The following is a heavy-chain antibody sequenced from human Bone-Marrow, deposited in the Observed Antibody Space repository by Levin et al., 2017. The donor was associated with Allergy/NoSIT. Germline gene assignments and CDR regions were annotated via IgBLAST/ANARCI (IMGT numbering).Heavy chain of an antibody. J-gene: IGHJ4*02. CDR2: ISGDSDTR. CDR1: GFTFSDYN. CDR3: ARGKQLGLAWVHPFDF. V-gene: IGHV3-48*01. Sequence: GGSLRLSCVASGFTFSDYNMNWVRQAPGKGLEWLSYISGDSDTRYYADSLKGRITISRDNAKNSVYLQMNSLTTEDTAVYFCARGKQLGLAWVHPFDFWGQGSLVTVSS. D-gene: IGHD1-1*01.